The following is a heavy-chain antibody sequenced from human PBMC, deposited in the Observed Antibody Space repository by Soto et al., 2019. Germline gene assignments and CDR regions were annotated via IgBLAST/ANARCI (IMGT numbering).Heavy chain of an antibody. J-gene: IGHJ3*02. Sequence: GGSLRLSCAASGLTLNNAWMNWVRQAPGKGLEWVGRIKSKNDGGATEYSAPVKDRFTISRDDSKNTLYLQMNSLKTEDTAVYYCTTDAQWGIWGQGTMVTVSS. D-gene: IGHD2-8*01. CDR2: IKSKNDGGAT. CDR1: GLTLNNAW. V-gene: IGHV3-15*07. CDR3: TTDAQWGI.